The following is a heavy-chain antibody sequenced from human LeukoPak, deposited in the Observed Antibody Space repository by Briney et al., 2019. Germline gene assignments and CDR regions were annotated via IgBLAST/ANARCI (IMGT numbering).Heavy chain of an antibody. CDR1: GFTFSSYG. V-gene: IGHV3-33*01. J-gene: IGHJ5*02. CDR3: AIDPRGGWQQNNWFDP. Sequence: QPGRSLRLSCAASGFTFSSYGMHWVRQAPGKGLEWVAVIWYDGSNKYYADSVKGRFTISRDNSKNTLYLQMNSLRAEDTAVYYCAIDPRGGWQQNNWFDPWGQGTLVTVSS. D-gene: IGHD6-13*01. CDR2: IWYDGSNK.